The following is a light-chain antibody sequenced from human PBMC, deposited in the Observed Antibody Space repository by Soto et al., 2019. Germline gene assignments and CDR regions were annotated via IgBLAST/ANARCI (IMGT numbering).Light chain of an antibody. V-gene: IGLV2-23*01. CDR2: EGT. CDR3: SAYTVSRTYV. Sequence: QSALTQPASVSGSPGQSITISCTGTSSDVGTYNFVSWYQQHPGKAPKLMIYEGTKRPSGVSNRFSGSKSGNTASLTISGLQAEDEANYYCSAYTVSRTYVFGTGTKVTVL. J-gene: IGLJ1*01. CDR1: SSDVGTYNF.